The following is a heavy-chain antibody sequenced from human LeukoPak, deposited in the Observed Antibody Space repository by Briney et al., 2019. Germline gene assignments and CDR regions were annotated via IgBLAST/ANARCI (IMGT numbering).Heavy chain of an antibody. CDR3: ASYRGWEDAFDI. J-gene: IGHJ3*02. Sequence: PSETLSLTCTVSGGSISSYYWSWIRQPPGKGLEWIGYIYYSGSTYYNPSPRSRVTISVDTSKNQFSLKLSSVTAADTAVYYCASYRGWEDAFDIWGQGTMVTVSS. D-gene: IGHD3-16*02. CDR2: IYYSGST. CDR1: GGSISSYY. V-gene: IGHV4-59*08.